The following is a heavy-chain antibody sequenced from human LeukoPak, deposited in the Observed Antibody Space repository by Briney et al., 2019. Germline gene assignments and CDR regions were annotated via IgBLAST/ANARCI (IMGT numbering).Heavy chain of an antibody. CDR2: IYDSGST. CDR1: GGSFSSYY. CDR3: ARGTDFWSGYVVDY. Sequence: SETLSLTGTVSGGSFSSYYWSWIRQPPGKGLEWIGYIYDSGSTNYNPSLKSRVTISIDTSKSHFSLKLSSVTAADTAVYYCARGTDFWSGYVVDYWGQGTLVTVSS. J-gene: IGHJ4*02. D-gene: IGHD3-3*01. V-gene: IGHV4-59*01.